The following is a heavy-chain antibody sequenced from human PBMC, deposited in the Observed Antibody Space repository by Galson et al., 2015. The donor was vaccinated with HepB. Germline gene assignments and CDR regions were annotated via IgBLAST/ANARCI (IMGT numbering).Heavy chain of an antibody. Sequence: SVKVSCKASGYPFTGYYIHWVRQVPGQGLEWLGRINPNSGVTNYAQKFQGEVTMTRDTAISTAYMELSRLTSDDTAVYYCAKERGAGSWYLQYWGQGTLVTVSS. CDR3: AKERGAGSWYLQY. CDR1: GYPFTGYY. V-gene: IGHV1-2*06. D-gene: IGHD6-13*01. J-gene: IGHJ1*01. CDR2: INPNSGVT.